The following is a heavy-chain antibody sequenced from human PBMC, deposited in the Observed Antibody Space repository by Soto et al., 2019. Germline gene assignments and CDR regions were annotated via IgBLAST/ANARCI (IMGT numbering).Heavy chain of an antibody. J-gene: IGHJ4*02. CDR1: GGTFSSYA. V-gene: IGHV1-69*13. CDR3: ARGGAGWYYFDY. CDR2: IIPIFGTA. D-gene: IGHD6-19*01. Sequence: ASVKVSCKASGGTFSSYAISWVRQAPGQGLEWMGGIIPIFGTANYAQKFQGRVTITADESTSTAYMELSSLRSEDTAVYYCARGGAGWYYFDYWGQGTLVTVSS.